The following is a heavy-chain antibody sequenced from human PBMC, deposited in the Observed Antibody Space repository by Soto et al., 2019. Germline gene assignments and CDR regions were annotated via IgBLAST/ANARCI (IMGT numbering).Heavy chain of an antibody. Sequence: PSETLSLTCTVSGGSISSGGYYWSWIRQHPGTGLEWIGYISYSGNTYFHPSLRNRVTIXRXXSXNXFXLXXXSVTXADTALYYCASRNIDMDSFDYWGPGTLDTVSS. CDR1: GGSISSGGYY. V-gene: IGHV4-31*03. D-gene: IGHD5-18*01. CDR3: ASRNIDMDSFDY. J-gene: IGHJ4*02. CDR2: ISYSGNT.